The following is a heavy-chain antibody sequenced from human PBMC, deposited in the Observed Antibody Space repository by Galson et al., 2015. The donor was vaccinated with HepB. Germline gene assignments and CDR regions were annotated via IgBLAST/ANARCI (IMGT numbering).Heavy chain of an antibody. J-gene: IGHJ6*02. V-gene: IGHV1-69*13. CDR1: GGSFSSYA. CDR3: AAAYCGGDCYSSYSYYHGLDV. CDR2: INPLFGTA. D-gene: IGHD2-21*02. Sequence: SVKVSCKASGGSFSSYAISWVRQAPGQGLVWMGGINPLFGTAKSAQKFQGRVTITADGFTNTAYMELTSLISEDTAVYYCAAAYCGGDCYSSYSYYHGLDVWGQGTAVTVSS.